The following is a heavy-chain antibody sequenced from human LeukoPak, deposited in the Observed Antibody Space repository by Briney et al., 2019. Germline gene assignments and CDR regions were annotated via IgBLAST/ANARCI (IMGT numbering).Heavy chain of an antibody. J-gene: IGHJ4*02. D-gene: IGHD6-19*01. CDR2: ISYDGSNK. V-gene: IGHV3-30*18. CDR1: GFTFSSYG. Sequence: GRSLRLSCAASGFTFSSYGMHWVRQAPDKGLEWVAVISYDGSNKYYADSVKGRFTISRDNSKSTLYLQMNSLRAEDTAVYYCAKDDASSGLFDYWGQGTLVTVSS. CDR3: AKDDASSGLFDY.